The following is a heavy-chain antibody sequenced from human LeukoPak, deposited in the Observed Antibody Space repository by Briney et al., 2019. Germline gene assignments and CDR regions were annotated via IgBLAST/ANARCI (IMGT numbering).Heavy chain of an antibody. CDR3: AKTRPLDSSRWSHGDD. V-gene: IGHV3-23*01. J-gene: IGHJ4*02. CDR2: ISGRGDST. D-gene: IGHD6-13*01. Sequence: GGSLRLSCAASGFTFSSYAMRWVRQAPGKGLEWVSAISGRGDSTYYGDSVNGRFTISRDNTKHTLYLQINSLRAEHTAISYCAKTRPLDSSRWSHGDDWGQRSLVTASS. CDR1: GFTFSSYA.